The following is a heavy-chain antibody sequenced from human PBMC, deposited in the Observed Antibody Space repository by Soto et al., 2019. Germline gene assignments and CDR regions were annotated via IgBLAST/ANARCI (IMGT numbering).Heavy chain of an antibody. CDR2: ISYDGSNK. D-gene: IGHD7-27*01. V-gene: IGHV3-30-3*01. CDR3: ARVSSGPDRPFYYYYGMDV. J-gene: IGHJ6*02. Sequence: WWSLRLSCSASVFTFSSYAMHWFRQAPGKGLEWVAVISYDGSNKYYADSVKGRFTISRDNSKNTLYLQMNSLRAEDTAVYYCARVSSGPDRPFYYYYGMDVWGQGTTVTVSS. CDR1: VFTFSSYA.